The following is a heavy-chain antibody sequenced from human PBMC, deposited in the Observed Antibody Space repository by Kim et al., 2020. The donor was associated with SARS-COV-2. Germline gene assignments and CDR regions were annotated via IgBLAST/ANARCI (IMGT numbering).Heavy chain of an antibody. D-gene: IGHD2-8*01. CDR1: GFTFSDYY. J-gene: IGHJ4*02. Sequence: GGSLRLSCAASGFTFSDYYMAWIRQAPGKGLEWVSYISGGGRPIYYADSVKGRFTISRDNAQNSLYLQMDSLRAEDTALYFCARYRTSGAYFEYWGQGTL. CDR2: ISGGGRPI. CDR3: ARYRTSGAYFEY. V-gene: IGHV3-11*01.